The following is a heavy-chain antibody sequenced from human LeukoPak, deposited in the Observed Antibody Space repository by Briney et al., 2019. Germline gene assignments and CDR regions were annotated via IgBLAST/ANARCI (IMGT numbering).Heavy chain of an antibody. D-gene: IGHD2-2*01. CDR1: GFTFSSYS. CDR3: AKLQGDIVVVPAADDAFDI. Sequence: GGSLRLSCAASGFTFSSYSMNWVRQAPGKGLEWVSSISSSSSYIYYADSVKGRFTISRDNAKNSLYLQMSSLRAEDTAVYYCAKLQGDIVVVPAADDAFDIWGQGTMVTVSS. V-gene: IGHV3-21*01. CDR2: ISSSSSYI. J-gene: IGHJ3*02.